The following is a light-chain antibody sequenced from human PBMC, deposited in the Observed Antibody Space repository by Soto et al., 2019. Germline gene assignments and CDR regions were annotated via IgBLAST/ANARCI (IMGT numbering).Light chain of an antibody. V-gene: IGKV1-27*01. Sequence: DIQMTQSPSTVSASVGDRVTITCRASQGIRNYLAWYQQKPGKVPKLLIYAASTLETGVPSRFSGSGSGTDFTLTISSQQPEDVATYYCQKYNSVPHTFGPGTKVDIK. CDR1: QGIRNY. CDR2: AAS. CDR3: QKYNSVPHT. J-gene: IGKJ3*01.